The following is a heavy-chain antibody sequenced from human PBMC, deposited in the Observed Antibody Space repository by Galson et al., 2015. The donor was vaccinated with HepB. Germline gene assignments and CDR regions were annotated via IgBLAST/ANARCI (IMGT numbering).Heavy chain of an antibody. CDR2: ISYDGSNK. Sequence: SLRLSCAASGFTFSSYAMHWVRQAPGKGLEWVAVISYDGSNKYYADSVKSRFTISRDNSKNTLYLQMNSLRAEDTAVYYCARGIHLWADFDYWGQGTLVTVSS. CDR3: ARGIHLWADFDY. J-gene: IGHJ4*02. V-gene: IGHV3-30-3*01. D-gene: IGHD5-18*01. CDR1: GFTFSSYA.